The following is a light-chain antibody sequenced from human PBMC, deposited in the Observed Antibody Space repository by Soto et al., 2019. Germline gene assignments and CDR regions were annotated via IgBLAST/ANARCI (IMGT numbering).Light chain of an antibody. V-gene: IGKV3-20*01. CDR1: QSVSSSY. CDR2: GAS. J-gene: IGKJ1*01. CDR3: QQYGRSPWT. Sequence: ELVLTQSPGTLSLSPGERVTLSCRASQSVSSSYLAWYQQKPGQAPRLLFYGASSRATGIPDRFSGSGSGTDFILTISRLEPDDFAVYYCQQYGRSPWTFGQGTKVDIK.